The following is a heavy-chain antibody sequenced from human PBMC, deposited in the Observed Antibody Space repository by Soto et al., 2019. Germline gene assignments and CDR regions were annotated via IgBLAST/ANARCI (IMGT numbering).Heavy chain of an antibody. V-gene: IGHV4-59*01. CDR1: GGSLSGYY. D-gene: IGHD6-19*01. CDR3: ARSRVEMAAIAAFAY. J-gene: IGHJ4*02. CDR2: IYYSGSA. Sequence: PSETLSLTCTLSGGSLSGYYWNWIRQPPGKGLEWIGYIYYSGSANYNPSLKSRVTISVDASKNQFSLKLSSVTAADTAVYYCARSRVEMAAIAAFAYWGQGTLVTVSS.